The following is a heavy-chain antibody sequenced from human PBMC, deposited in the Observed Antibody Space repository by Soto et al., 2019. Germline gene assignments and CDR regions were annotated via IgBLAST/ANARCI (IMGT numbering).Heavy chain of an antibody. Sequence: GGSLRLSCAASGFTFSSYSMNWVRQAPGKGLEWVSYISSSSSTIYYADSVKGRFTISRDNAKNSLYLQMNSLRDEDTAVYYCARDPRELWFGTSGWFDPWGQGTLVTVSS. CDR1: GFTFSSYS. V-gene: IGHV3-48*02. D-gene: IGHD3-10*01. CDR2: ISSSSSTI. J-gene: IGHJ5*02. CDR3: ARDPRELWFGTSGWFDP.